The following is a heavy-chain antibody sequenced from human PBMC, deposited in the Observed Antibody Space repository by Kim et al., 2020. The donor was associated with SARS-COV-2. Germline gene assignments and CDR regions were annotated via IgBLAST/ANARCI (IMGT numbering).Heavy chain of an antibody. Sequence: SETLSLTCTASGGSISSYYWSWISQPPGKGLEWIGYIYYSGSTKYNPSLKSLVTTLADTSTNKFSLKLSSVTVADEATFYCARHTAMVTYHAFDICGQGT. J-gene: IGHJ3*02. CDR2: IYYSGST. D-gene: IGHD5-18*01. V-gene: IGHV4-59*01. CDR1: GGSISSYY. CDR3: ARHTAMVTYHAFDI.